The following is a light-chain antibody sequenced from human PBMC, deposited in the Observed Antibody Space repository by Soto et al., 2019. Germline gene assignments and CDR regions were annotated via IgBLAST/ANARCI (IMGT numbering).Light chain of an antibody. CDR1: QTISSW. J-gene: IGKJ1*01. CDR3: QEYNSWRGEWT. CDR2: DAS. V-gene: IGKV1-5*01. Sequence: EIQMTQSPSTLSASVGDTVTITCRASQTISSWLAWYQQIPGKAPKLLIYDASNLESGVPSRFSGSGSRTEFTLTISSLQPDDFATYYCQEYNSWRGEWTFGQGTKV.